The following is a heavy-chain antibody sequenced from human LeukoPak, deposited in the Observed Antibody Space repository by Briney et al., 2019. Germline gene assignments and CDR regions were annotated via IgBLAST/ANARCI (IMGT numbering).Heavy chain of an antibody. V-gene: IGHV4-34*01. J-gene: IGHJ4*02. CDR3: ARIGVSSGWAFDH. Sequence: PSETLSLTCAVYGESFSGYYWSWVRQPPGKGLEWIGEINHSGSTNYNPSLKSRVTISVDTSKNQFSLKLSSVTAADTAVYYCARIGVSSGWAFDHWGQGTLVTVSS. CDR1: GESFSGYY. CDR2: INHSGST. D-gene: IGHD6-19*01.